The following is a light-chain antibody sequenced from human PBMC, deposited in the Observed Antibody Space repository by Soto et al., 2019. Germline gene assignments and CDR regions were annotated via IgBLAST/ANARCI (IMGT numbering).Light chain of an antibody. CDR2: GSS. CDR1: QSVSRRY. J-gene: IGKJ1*01. Sequence: EIVLTQSPGTLSLSPGQRATLSCMASQSVSRRYLAWYQQKPGQAPRLLIYGSSNRATGIPDRLSGSGSGTDFTLTISRLEPEDFAVYSCQMYGNSPEKFGQGTKVESK. V-gene: IGKV3-20*01. CDR3: QMYGNSPEK.